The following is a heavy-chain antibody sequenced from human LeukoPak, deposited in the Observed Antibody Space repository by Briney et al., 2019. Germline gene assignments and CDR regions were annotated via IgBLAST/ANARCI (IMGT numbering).Heavy chain of an antibody. CDR2: ISYDGSNK. CDR1: GFTFSSYA. Sequence: GGSLRLSCAASGFTFSSYAMHWVRQAPGKGLEWVAVISYDGSNKYYADSVKGRFTISRDNSKNTLYLQMNSLRAEDTAVYYCAGMDIVVVPEGDYYYGMDVWGQGTTVTVSS. D-gene: IGHD2-2*03. J-gene: IGHJ6*02. CDR3: AGMDIVVVPEGDYYYGMDV. V-gene: IGHV3-30-3*01.